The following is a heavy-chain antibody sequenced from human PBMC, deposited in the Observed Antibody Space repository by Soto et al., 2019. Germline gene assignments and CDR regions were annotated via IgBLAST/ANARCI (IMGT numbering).Heavy chain of an antibody. J-gene: IGHJ5*02. CDR2: MNPNSGNT. D-gene: IGHD4-17*01. CDR3: ARGIKYGAYSRWFDP. V-gene: IGHV1-8*01. CDR1: GYTFTNFG. Sequence: ASVKVSCKASGYTFTNFGISWVRQATGQGLEYLGWMNPNSGNTAYVQKFQGRVTMTWDTSITTAYMELSSLRSEDTAVYFCARGIKYGAYSRWFDPWGQGTLVTVSS.